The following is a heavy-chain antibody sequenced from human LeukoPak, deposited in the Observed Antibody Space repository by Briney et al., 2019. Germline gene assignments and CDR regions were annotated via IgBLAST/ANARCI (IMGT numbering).Heavy chain of an antibody. CDR1: GFTYSHYG. V-gene: IGHV3-33*06. J-gene: IGHJ4*02. CDR3: AKDAQRGFDYSNSLEY. D-gene: IGHD4-11*01. Sequence: GRSLRLSCAASGFTYSHYGMHWVRQAPGKGLEWVAVIWSDATEKYYGDAVKGRFTISRDNSRNTLYLQMNSLRAEDTAVYYCAKDAQRGFDYSNSLEYWGQGTLVTVSS. CDR2: IWSDATEK.